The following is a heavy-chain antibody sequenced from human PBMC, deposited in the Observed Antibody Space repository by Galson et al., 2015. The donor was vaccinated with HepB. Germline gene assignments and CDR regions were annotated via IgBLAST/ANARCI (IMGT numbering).Heavy chain of an antibody. CDR2: IYSGGST. CDR1: GFTVSSNY. V-gene: IGHV3-53*01. Sequence: SLRLSCAASGFTVSSNYMGWVRQAPGKGLEWVSVIYSGGSTYYADSVKGRFTISRDNSKNTLYLQMNSLRAEDTAVYYCARWSETTNYYGMDVWGQGTTVTVSS. CDR3: ARWSETTNYYGMDV. D-gene: IGHD4-17*01. J-gene: IGHJ6*02.